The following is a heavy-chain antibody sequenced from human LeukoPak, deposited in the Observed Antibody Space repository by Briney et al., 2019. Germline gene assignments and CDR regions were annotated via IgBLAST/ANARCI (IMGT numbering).Heavy chain of an antibody. CDR1: GFTFSSYD. Sequence: GGSLRLSCAASGFTFSSYDMHWVRQTTGKGLEWVSAIGTAGDTYYPGSVKGRFTISRENAKNSLYLQMNSLRAGDTAVYYCARGRGYCSSTSCGPVWYFDLWGRGTLVTVSS. CDR3: ARGRGYCSSTSCGPVWYFDL. V-gene: IGHV3-13*01. J-gene: IGHJ2*01. CDR2: IGTAGDT. D-gene: IGHD2-2*01.